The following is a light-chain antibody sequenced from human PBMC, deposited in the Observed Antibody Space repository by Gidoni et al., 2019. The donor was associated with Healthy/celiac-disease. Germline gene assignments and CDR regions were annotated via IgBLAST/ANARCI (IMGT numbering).Light chain of an antibody. V-gene: IGKV1-9*01. Sequence: IQLTQSPSFLSASVGDRVTITCWASQVNSSYLAWYQQKPGKAPKLLIYAASTLQSGVPSRFSGSGSGTEFTLTISSLQPEDFATYYCQQLNSYPLTFXGXTKVEIK. CDR1: QVNSSY. CDR3: QQLNSYPLT. CDR2: AAS. J-gene: IGKJ4*01.